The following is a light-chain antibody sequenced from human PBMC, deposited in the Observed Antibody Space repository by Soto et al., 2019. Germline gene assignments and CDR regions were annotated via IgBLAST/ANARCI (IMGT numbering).Light chain of an antibody. CDR2: SAS. CDR1: QSVSSSS. Sequence: IVLTQSPGTLSLSPGERATLSCRASQSVSSSSLAWYQQKPGQAPRLLIYSASTRATGIPDRFSGSGSGTDFTLPITRLEPEDFAVYYCQQYGGSPLFTFGPGTKVDIK. J-gene: IGKJ3*01. CDR3: QQYGGSPLFT. V-gene: IGKV3-20*01.